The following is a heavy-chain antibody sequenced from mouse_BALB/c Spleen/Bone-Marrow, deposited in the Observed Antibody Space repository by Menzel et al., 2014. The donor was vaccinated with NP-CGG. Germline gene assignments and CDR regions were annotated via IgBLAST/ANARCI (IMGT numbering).Heavy chain of an antibody. V-gene: IGHV3-1*02. J-gene: IGHJ4*01. CDR1: GYSITSGYS. Sequence: EVQLQQSGPDLVKPSQSLSLTCTVTGYSITSGYSWHWIRQFPGNKLEWMGYIRYSGSTNYSPSLKSRISITRDTSKNHFFLQLNSVTTEDTATYYCARRGDYYGNYADYWGQGTSVTVSS. CDR2: IRYSGST. D-gene: IGHD2-1*01. CDR3: ARRGDYYGNYADY.